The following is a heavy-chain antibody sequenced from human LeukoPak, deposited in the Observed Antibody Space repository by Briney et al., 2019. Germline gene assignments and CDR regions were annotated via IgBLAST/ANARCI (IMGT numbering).Heavy chain of an antibody. V-gene: IGHV1-18*01. CDR1: GYPFTRYG. CDR3: ATYYCSTTSCYPYFFDY. Sequence: GASVKVSCKASGYPFTRYGISWVRQAPGQGLESMGWINPDNGNTKYAQKFQGRVTMTTDTSTSTAHMELRSLRSDDTAVYYCATYYCSTTSCYPYFFDYWGQGTLVTVSS. D-gene: IGHD2-2*01. J-gene: IGHJ4*02. CDR2: INPDNGNT.